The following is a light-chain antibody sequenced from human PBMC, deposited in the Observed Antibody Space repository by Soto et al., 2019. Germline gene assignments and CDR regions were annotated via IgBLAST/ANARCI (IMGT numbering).Light chain of an antibody. V-gene: IGLV2-14*01. CDR3: VSYTTSASYV. CDR2: DIN. J-gene: IGLJ1*01. Sequence: QSVLTQPASVSGSPGQSITISCTGTSSDVGNYIFVSWYRQHPGKAPKLMIYDINNRPSGVSNRFSGSKSGNTASLTISGLQAEDEADYYCVSYTTSASYVSGNGTKVTVL. CDR1: SSDVGNYIF.